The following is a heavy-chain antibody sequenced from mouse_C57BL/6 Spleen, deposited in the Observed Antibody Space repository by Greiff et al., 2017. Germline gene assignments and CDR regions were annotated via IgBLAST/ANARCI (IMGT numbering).Heavy chain of an antibody. J-gene: IGHJ3*01. CDR3: AREDYGSSYGFAY. Sequence: QVQLKESGPELVKPGASVKLSCKASGYTFTSYDINWVKQRPGKGLEWIGWIYPRDGSTKYNEKVKGKATLTVDTSSSTAYMELHSLTSEDSAVYFCAREDYGSSYGFAYWGQGTLVTVSA. V-gene: IGHV1-85*01. D-gene: IGHD1-1*01. CDR1: GYTFTSYD. CDR2: IYPRDGST.